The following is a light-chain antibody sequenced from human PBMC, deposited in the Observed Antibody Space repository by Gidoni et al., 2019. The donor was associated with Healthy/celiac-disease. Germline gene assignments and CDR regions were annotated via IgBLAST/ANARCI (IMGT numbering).Light chain of an antibody. CDR1: QDISNY. CDR3: QQYDNLPLT. J-gene: IGKJ4*01. Sequence: DIQMTQSPSSLSASVGDRVTITCQASQDISNYLNWYQQKPGRAPKLLIYDASNLETGVPSKFSGSGSGTDFTFNISSLQPEDFATYYCQQYDNLPLTFGGGTEVEIK. CDR2: DAS. V-gene: IGKV1-33*01.